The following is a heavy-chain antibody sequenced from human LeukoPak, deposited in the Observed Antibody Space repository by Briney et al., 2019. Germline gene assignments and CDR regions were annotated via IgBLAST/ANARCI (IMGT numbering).Heavy chain of an antibody. CDR2: ISAYNGKT. CDR3: ARGWGYCRRTSCQLTDY. CDR1: GYTFTSYV. D-gene: IGHD2-2*01. Sequence: ASVKVPCKASGYTFTSYVISWVRQAPEQGLEWMGWISAYNGKTNYAQKLQGRVTMTTDTSTSTAYMELRSLRSDDTAVYYCARGWGYCRRTSCQLTDYWGQGTLVTVSS. J-gene: IGHJ4*02. V-gene: IGHV1-18*01.